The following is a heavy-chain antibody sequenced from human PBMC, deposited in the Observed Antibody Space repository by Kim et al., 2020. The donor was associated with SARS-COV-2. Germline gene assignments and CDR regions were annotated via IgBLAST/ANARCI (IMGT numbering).Heavy chain of an antibody. CDR1: GFTFSNYA. CDR3: AKCHSGWGNYAFDI. J-gene: IGHJ3*02. V-gene: IGHV3-23*01. CDR2: IRGGGAGT. Sequence: GGSLRLSCAASGFTFSNYAMSWVRQAPGKGLEWVSYIRGGGAGTLYADSVKGRCTISRDKSRNTLSLQLNSLRAEDTAIYYCAKCHSGWGNYAFDIWGLGTMVTVSS. D-gene: IGHD3-10*01.